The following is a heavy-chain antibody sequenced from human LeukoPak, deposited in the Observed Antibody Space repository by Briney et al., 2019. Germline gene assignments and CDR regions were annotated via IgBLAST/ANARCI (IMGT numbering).Heavy chain of an antibody. CDR3: ARGPNYGDRVDYFDY. D-gene: IGHD4-17*01. Sequence: GGSLRLSCAASGFIFRNHWMSWVRQVPGRGLEWVAHIKQDGNEKHYVDSVEGRFTLSRDDSKNSLYLQMNSLRVDDSVVYYCARGPNYGDRVDYFDYWGQGTLVTVSS. J-gene: IGHJ4*02. V-gene: IGHV3-7*01. CDR1: GFIFRNHW. CDR2: IKQDGNEK.